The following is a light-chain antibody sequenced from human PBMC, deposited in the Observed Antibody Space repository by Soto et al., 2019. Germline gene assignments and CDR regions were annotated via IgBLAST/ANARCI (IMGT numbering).Light chain of an antibody. CDR2: DVS. CDR1: QTLLRGY. V-gene: IGKV3D-20*01. Sequence: QSPATVSLSPGETATLSCGASQTLLRGYLARYQQRPGLAPRLIIYDVSRRATGIPDRFSGSGSGTEFTLSISRVEPEDFAVYYCQNYDGPWTFGQGTKVDIK. J-gene: IGKJ1*01. CDR3: QNYDGPWT.